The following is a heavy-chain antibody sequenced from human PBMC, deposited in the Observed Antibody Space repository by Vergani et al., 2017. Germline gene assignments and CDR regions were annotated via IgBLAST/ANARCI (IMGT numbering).Heavy chain of an antibody. Sequence: QVHLVESGGGGVQPGRSLRLSCVVSGFTSSYYGMHWVRQAPAKGLEWVALISYDGTQKYYADSVKGRFTIARDNSKSTLYLKMNSLRTEDTAVYYCATKSCGTPGCQIGYFREWGQGTLVTVSS. CDR2: ISYDGTQK. J-gene: IGHJ1*01. V-gene: IGHV3-30*03. D-gene: IGHD1-1*01. CDR3: ATKSCGTPGCQIGYFRE. CDR1: GFTSSYYG.